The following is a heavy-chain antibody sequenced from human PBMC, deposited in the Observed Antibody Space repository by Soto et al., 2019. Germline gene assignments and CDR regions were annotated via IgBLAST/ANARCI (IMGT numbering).Heavy chain of an antibody. D-gene: IGHD6-19*01. CDR1: GGSFSSYF. CDR2: INHSGTT. J-gene: IGHJ5*02. Sequence: PSETLSLTCAVYGGSFSSYFWSWIRQPPGKGLEWIGEINHSGTTYYNPSLKSRVTISVDTSKNQFSLKLSSVTAADTAVYYCASGPGSGWYWFDPWGQGTLVTV. V-gene: IGHV4-34*01. CDR3: ASGPGSGWYWFDP.